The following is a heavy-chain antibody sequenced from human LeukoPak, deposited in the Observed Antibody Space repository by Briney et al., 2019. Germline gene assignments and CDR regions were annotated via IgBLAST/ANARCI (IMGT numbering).Heavy chain of an antibody. Sequence: SETLSLTCTVSGGSISSYYWSWIRQPAGKGLEWIGRIYTSGSTNYNPSLKSRVTMSVDTSKNQFSLKLSSVTAADTAVYYCARIRPGYCSSTSCQPGGWFDPWGQGTLVTVSS. J-gene: IGHJ5*02. V-gene: IGHV4-4*07. CDR3: ARIRPGYCSSTSCQPGGWFDP. CDR2: IYTSGST. CDR1: GGSISSYY. D-gene: IGHD2-2*01.